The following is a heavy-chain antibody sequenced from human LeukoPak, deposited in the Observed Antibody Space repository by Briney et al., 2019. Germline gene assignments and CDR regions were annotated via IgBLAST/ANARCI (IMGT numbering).Heavy chain of an antibody. D-gene: IGHD4-17*01. CDR3: ASFSVTTGGFDY. V-gene: IGHV4-34*01. CDR2: INHSGST. J-gene: IGHJ4*02. CDR1: GVSFSGYY. Sequence: RSSETLSLTCAVYGVSFSGYYWSWIRQPPGKGLEWIGEINHSGSTNYNPSLKSRVTISVDTSNNQFSLKLSSVTAADTAVYYCASFSVTTGGFDYWGQGTLVTVSS.